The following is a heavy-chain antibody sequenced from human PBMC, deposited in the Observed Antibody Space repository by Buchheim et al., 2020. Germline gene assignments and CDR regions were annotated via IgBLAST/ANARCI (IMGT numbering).Heavy chain of an antibody. D-gene: IGHD6-13*01. CDR1: GFTFSSYW. J-gene: IGHJ4*02. CDR2: IKQDGSEK. V-gene: IGHV3-7*01. Sequence: EVQLLESGGGLVQPGGSLRLSCAASGFTFSSYWMSWVRQAPGKGLEWVANIKQDGSEKYYVDSVKGRFTISRDNAKNSLYLQMNSLRAEDTAVYYYAGAQHFSSWYLCDYWGQGTL. CDR3: AGAQHFSSWYLCDY.